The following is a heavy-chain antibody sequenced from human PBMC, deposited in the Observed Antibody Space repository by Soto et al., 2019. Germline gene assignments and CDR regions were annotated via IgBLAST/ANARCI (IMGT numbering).Heavy chain of an antibody. Sequence: QVQLVESGGGVVHPGRSLRLYCAASGFTFSRFGIHWVRQAPGKGLEWVAVVSYDGSLKYYADSVKGRFTISRDNSKNTLYRKMNSLRPEDTALYYWAKDSDQLLFDYYYYGMDVWGQGTTVTVSS. J-gene: IGHJ6*02. CDR2: VSYDGSLK. D-gene: IGHD2-2*01. CDR1: GFTFSRFG. V-gene: IGHV3-30*18. CDR3: AKDSDQLLFDYYYYGMDV.